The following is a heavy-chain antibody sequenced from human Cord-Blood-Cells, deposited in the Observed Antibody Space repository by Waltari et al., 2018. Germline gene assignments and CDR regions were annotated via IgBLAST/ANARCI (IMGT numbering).Heavy chain of an antibody. Sequence: QVQLQQWGAGLLKPSETLSLTCAVYGGSFSGYYWSWIRQPPGKGLEWIGEVNHSGSTNYNPSLRGRVTRSVDTSKNQFSLKLSSVTAADTAVYYCARLIVGATSHFDYWGQGTLVTVSS. CDR3: ARLIVGATSHFDY. CDR1: GGSFSGYY. J-gene: IGHJ4*02. D-gene: IGHD1-26*01. V-gene: IGHV4-34*01. CDR2: VNHSGST.